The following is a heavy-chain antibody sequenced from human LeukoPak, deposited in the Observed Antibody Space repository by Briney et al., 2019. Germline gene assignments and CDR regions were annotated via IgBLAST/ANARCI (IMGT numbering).Heavy chain of an antibody. Sequence: SETLSLTCTVSGGSISNGDYYWNWIRQHPGKGLEWIGYIYYSGSTSYNPSLRSRVAMSVDTSKNQFSLELNSMSAADAAIFYCARSTAGSYYYYGMDVWGQGTTVAVSS. J-gene: IGHJ6*02. CDR1: GGSISNGDYY. CDR2: IYYSGST. CDR3: ARSTAGSYYYYGMDV. D-gene: IGHD6-13*01. V-gene: IGHV4-31*03.